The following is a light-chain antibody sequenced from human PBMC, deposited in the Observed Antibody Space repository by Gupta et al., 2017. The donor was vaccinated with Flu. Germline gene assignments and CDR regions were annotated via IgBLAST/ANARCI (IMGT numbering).Light chain of an antibody. CDR1: QNPASY. V-gene: IGKV3-11*01. CDR2: DTS. J-gene: IGKJ4*01. CDR3: RQRNNWPIT. Sequence: EIVLTQSPGTLSLSPGESATLSCRASQNPASYLAWYQQKPGQAPRLFLHDTSTSTAGVPLRFSGSGSGTAFTLTIISRVPADFAVYYCRQRNNWPITFGGGTKVEIK.